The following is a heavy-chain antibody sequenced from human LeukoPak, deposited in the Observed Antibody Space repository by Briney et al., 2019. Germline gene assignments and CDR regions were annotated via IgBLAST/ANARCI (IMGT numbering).Heavy chain of an antibody. J-gene: IGHJ4*02. CDR2: IKSKTDDEKT. D-gene: IGHD3-22*01. Sequence: PGGSLRLSCAASGFTFSNTWMNWVRQTPGKGLEWVGRIKSKTDDEKTDYAAPVKGRFTISRDDSKSTLYLQMDSLKVEDTGVYYCTTDLRPFTEGSGFPGGGTYWGQGALVTVSS. CDR3: TTDLRPFTEGSGFPGGGTY. V-gene: IGHV3-15*07. CDR1: GFTFSNTW.